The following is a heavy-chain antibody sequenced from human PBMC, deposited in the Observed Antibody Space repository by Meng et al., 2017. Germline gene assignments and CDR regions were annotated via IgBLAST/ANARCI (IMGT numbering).Heavy chain of an antibody. V-gene: IGHV7-4-1*02. D-gene: IGHD2-15*01. CDR2: INPNTGNP. CDR1: GYTFTSYA. Sequence: VPPLQSGVELKEPGASVKVSCKASGYTFTSYAMNWVRQAPGQGLEWMGWINPNTGNPTYAQGFTGRFVFSLDTSVSTAYLQISSLKAEDTAVYYCARLVAGTFGQLFDPWGQGTLVTVSS. CDR3: ARLVAGTFGQLFDP. J-gene: IGHJ5*02.